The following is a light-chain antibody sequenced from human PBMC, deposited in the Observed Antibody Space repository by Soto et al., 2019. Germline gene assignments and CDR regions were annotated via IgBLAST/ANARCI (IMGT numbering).Light chain of an antibody. CDR3: QQYDNYCT. J-gene: IGKJ1*01. Sequence: DIQMTQSPSTLSATAGDTVTITFLARQSISSWLAWYQHKPGKAPRLLIYDASNWDSGVPSRFSGSGSGTEFSLTISSLQPDDFATYYCQQYDNYCTFGQGTKVDIK. CDR2: DAS. CDR1: QSISSW. V-gene: IGKV1-5*01.